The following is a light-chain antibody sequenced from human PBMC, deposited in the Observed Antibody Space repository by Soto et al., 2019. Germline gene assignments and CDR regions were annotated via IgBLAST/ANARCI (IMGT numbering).Light chain of an antibody. V-gene: IGKV1-5*01. J-gene: IGKJ1*01. CDR3: QQYNSYSPET. Sequence: DIQMTQSPPTLSASVGDTVTVTCRASQSVSGWLAWYQQKPGKAPKLLIYDASSLESGVPSRFSGSGSGTEFTLTISSLQPDDFATYYCQQYNSYSPETFGQGTKVDIK. CDR1: QSVSGW. CDR2: DAS.